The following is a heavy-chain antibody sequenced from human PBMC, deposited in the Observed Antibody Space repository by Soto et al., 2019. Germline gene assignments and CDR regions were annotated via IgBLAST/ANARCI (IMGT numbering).Heavy chain of an antibody. J-gene: IGHJ4*02. CDR1: VFTFSSYW. V-gene: IGHV3-7*01. Sequence: GGSLRLSCAASVFTFSSYWMSWVRQAPGKGLEWVANIKQDGSEKYYVDSVKGRFTISRDNAKNSLYLQMNSLRAEDTAVYYCAREHVDGYYFDYWGQGTLVTVSS. CDR2: IKQDGSEK. CDR3: AREHVDGYYFDY.